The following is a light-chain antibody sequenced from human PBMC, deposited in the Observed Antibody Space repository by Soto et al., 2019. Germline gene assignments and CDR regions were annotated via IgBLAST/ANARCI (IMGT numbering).Light chain of an antibody. J-gene: IGKJ1*01. Sequence: ILLTQSPGTLSLSPGDRAALSCRASQTVSSTYLAWYQQKPGQAPRLLIHTASRRATGIPDRFSGSGSGTDFTLTISRLEPEDFAVYYCQQFGNSMWTFGQGTKVDIK. CDR2: TAS. CDR1: QTVSSTY. V-gene: IGKV3-20*01. CDR3: QQFGNSMWT.